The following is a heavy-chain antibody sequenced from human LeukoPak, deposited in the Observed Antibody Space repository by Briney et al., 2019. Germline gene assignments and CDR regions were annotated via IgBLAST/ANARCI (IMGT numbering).Heavy chain of an antibody. CDR2: ISSSGSTI. CDR3: ARNTLVHYDFWSGYPYYYYYYMDV. J-gene: IGHJ6*03. D-gene: IGHD3-3*01. Sequence: GGSLRLSCAASGFTFSDYYMSWIRQAPGKGLEWVSYISSSGSTIYYADSVKGRFTISRDNAKNSLYLQMNSLRAEDTAVYYCARNTLVHYDFWSGYPYYYYYYMDVWGKGTTVTVSS. CDR1: GFTFSDYY. V-gene: IGHV3-11*04.